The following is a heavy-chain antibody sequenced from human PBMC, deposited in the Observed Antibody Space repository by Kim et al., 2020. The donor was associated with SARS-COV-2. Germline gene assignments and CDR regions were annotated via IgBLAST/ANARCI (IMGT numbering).Heavy chain of an antibody. Sequence: PVKGRFTISRDDSKNTLYLQMNSLKTEDTAVYYCTTDEYCGGDCYRAFDYWGQGTLVTVSS. CDR3: TTDEYCGGDCYRAFDY. J-gene: IGHJ4*02. D-gene: IGHD2-21*02. V-gene: IGHV3-15*01.